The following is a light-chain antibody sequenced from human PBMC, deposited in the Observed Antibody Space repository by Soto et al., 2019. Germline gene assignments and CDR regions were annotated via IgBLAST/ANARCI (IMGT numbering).Light chain of an antibody. Sequence: QSALTQPASVSGSPGQSITISCTGTSSDVGGYYSVSWYRQHPGKAPKLIIYGVTNRPSGVSDRFSASKSGNTASLTISGLQAEDEADYFCTSYSSSDIFYVFGSGTKGTAL. CDR1: SSDVGGYYS. J-gene: IGLJ1*01. CDR2: GVT. CDR3: TSYSSSDIFYV. V-gene: IGLV2-14*01.